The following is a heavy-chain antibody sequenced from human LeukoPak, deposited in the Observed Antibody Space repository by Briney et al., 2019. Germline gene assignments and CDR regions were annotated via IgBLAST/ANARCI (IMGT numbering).Heavy chain of an antibody. Sequence: PSETLSLTCTVSGGSISSYYWNWIRQPPGKGLEWIAYIYYSGNTNYNPSLKSRVTISVDTSKNQFSLKLSSVTAADTAVYYCARESNWNDPFDIWGQGTMVTVSS. V-gene: IGHV4-59*12. CDR2: IYYSGNT. CDR3: ARESNWNDPFDI. J-gene: IGHJ3*02. D-gene: IGHD1-1*01. CDR1: GGSISSYY.